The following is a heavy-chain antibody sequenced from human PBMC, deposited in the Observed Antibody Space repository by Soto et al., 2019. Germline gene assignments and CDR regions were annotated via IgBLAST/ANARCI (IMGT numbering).Heavy chain of an antibody. CDR1: GGTFSSYA. V-gene: IGHV1-69*13. CDR2: IIPIFGTA. Sequence: SVKVSCKASGGTFSSYAISWVRQAPGQGLEWMGGIIPIFGTANYAQKFQGRVTITADESTSTAYMELSSLRSEDTAVYYCARGKNSSSWYLNFDYWGQGTLVTVSS. J-gene: IGHJ4*02. D-gene: IGHD6-13*01. CDR3: ARGKNSSSWYLNFDY.